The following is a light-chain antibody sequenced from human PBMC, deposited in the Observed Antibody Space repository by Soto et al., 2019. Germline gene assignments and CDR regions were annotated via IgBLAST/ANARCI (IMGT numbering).Light chain of an antibody. CDR1: SGSIASNY. CDR3: QSYDSSNWV. Sequence: NFMLTQPHSVSESPGKTVTISCTRSSGSIASNYVQWYQQRPGSSPTTVIYEDNQRPSGVPDRFSGSIDSSSNSASLTISGLKTEDEADYYCQSYDSSNWVFGGGTKLNVL. V-gene: IGLV6-57*01. J-gene: IGLJ3*02. CDR2: EDN.